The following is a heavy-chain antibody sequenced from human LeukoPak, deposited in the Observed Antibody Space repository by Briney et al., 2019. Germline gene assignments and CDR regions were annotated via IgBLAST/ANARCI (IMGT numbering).Heavy chain of an antibody. D-gene: IGHD5-12*01. CDR2: IWFDGSNK. J-gene: IGHJ4*02. CDR3: ARGTGGGYGVPMDH. V-gene: IGHV3-33*08. Sequence: PGGSLRLSCAASGFPFSSYWMHWVRQAPGKGLEWVAIIWFDGSNKWYADSVKGRFAISRDNSKNTLYLQMNSLRVEDTAVYYCARGTGGGYGVPMDHWGQGTLVTVSS. CDR1: GFPFSSYW.